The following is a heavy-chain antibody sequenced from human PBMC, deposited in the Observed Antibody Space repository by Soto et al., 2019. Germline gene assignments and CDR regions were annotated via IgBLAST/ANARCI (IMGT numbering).Heavy chain of an antibody. J-gene: IGHJ5*02. CDR2: INSDGSST. V-gene: IGHV3-74*01. D-gene: IGHD2-2*02. CDR3: ARFNGITVQDKGSVLVPAAIELGLDP. CDR1: GFTFSSYW. Sequence: GGSLRLSCAASGFTFSSYWMHWVRQAPGKGLVWVSRINSDGSSTSYADSVKGRFTISRDNAKNTLYLQMNSLRAEDTAVYYCARFNGITVQDKGSVLVPAAIELGLDPWGQGTLVTVSS.